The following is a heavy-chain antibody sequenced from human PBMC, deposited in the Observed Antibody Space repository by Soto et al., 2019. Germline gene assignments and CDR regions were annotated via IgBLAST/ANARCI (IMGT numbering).Heavy chain of an antibody. CDR3: ASLGYSYGFYY. V-gene: IGHV3-30*03. J-gene: IGHJ4*02. D-gene: IGHD5-18*01. CDR1: GFTFSSYG. Sequence: QVQLVESGGGVVQPGRSLRLSCAASGFTFSSYGMHWVRQAPGKGLEWVAVISYDGSNKYYADSVKGRFTISRDNSKNTLYLQMNSLRAEDTAVYYCASLGYSYGFYYWGQGTLVTVSS. CDR2: ISYDGSNK.